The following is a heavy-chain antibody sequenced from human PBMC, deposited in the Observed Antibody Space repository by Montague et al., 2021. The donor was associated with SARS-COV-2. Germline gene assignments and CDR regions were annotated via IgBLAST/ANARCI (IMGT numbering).Heavy chain of an antibody. CDR2: IHYGGNN. CDR1: GGTNGSYY. J-gene: IGHJ4*02. D-gene: IGHD3-10*01. Sequence: SETLSLTCSVSGGTNGSYYWRWLRPPPGTGLDWVGHIHYGGNNTYSPSFESRVTISIDTPKNQFSLKLSSVTAADTAVYYCARSLDPSGTYYLPYWGQGSLVTASS. CDR3: ARSLDPSGTYYLPY. V-gene: IGHV4-59*01.